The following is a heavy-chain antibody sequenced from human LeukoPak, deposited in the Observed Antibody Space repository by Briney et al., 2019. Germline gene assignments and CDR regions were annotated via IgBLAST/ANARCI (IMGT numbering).Heavy chain of an antibody. CDR3: ARGVGPYYFDY. Sequence: GGSLRLSCAASGFTFSNYAMSWVRQAPGKGLEWVSGISGSGTSTYYADSVKGRFTISRDNSKNTLYLQMNSLRAEDTAVYYCARGVGPYYFDYWGQGTLVTASS. J-gene: IGHJ4*02. D-gene: IGHD1-26*01. CDR2: ISGSGTST. CDR1: GFTFSNYA. V-gene: IGHV3-23*01.